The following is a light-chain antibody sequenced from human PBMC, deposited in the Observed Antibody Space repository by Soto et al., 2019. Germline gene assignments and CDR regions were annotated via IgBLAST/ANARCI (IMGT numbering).Light chain of an antibody. CDR2: GAS. CDR1: HSVGSN. J-gene: IGKJ4*01. CDR3: QQYKQWPVA. V-gene: IGKV3-15*01. Sequence: EIVLTQSPATLSVSPGERATLSCRASHSVGSNLAWYQQNLGQAPRLLIYGASTRATGVPARFSGSGSATQFTLTISSLQSEDFGFYYCQQYKQWPVAFGGGTKVDIK.